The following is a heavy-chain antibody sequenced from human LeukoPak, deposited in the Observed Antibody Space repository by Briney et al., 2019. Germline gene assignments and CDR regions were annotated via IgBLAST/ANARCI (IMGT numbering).Heavy chain of an antibody. CDR1: GFTFSNYW. V-gene: IGHV3-74*01. Sequence: GGSLRLSCAASGFTFSNYWMHWVRQGPGKGLVWVSRINSDGSSTTYADSVKGRFTGSRDNAKNTLFLQMNSLKAEDTAVYYCARGSSRWGYYGMDVWGQGTTVTVSS. CDR2: INSDGSST. CDR3: ARGSSRWGYYGMDV. D-gene: IGHD3-16*01. J-gene: IGHJ6*02.